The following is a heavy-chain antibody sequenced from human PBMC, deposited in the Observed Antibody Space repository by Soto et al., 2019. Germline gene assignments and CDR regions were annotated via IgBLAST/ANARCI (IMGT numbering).Heavy chain of an antibody. CDR2: INSDGST. V-gene: IGHV3-74*01. CDR3: ARGLYREYGHDS. D-gene: IGHD3-10*01. CDR1: GFTFGNFW. J-gene: IGHJ5*01. Sequence: EVQLVESGGGLVQPGGSLRLSCAASGFTFGNFWMHWVRQAPGKGLVWVSRINSDGSTSYADFVKGRLTISRDNAEHTVYPQMNSLRAEDTAVYYCARGLYREYGHDSWGQGALVTVSS.